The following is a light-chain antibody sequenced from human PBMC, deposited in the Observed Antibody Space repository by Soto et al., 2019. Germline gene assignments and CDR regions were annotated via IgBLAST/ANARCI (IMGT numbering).Light chain of an antibody. CDR1: QSISNY. V-gene: IGKV3-11*01. J-gene: IGKJ4*01. Sequence: VLTQSPATLSLSPGERATLSCRASQSISNYLAWYQQKPGQAPRLLIYDAVNRATGIPARFSGSGSGTDFTLIIDSLEPEDFAFYYCQQRINWPVSFGGGTRLEIK. CDR2: DAV. CDR3: QQRINWPVS.